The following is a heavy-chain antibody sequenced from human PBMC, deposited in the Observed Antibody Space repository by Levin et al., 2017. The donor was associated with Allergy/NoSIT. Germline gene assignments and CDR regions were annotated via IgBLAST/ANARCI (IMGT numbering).Heavy chain of an antibody. CDR1: RYIFSDYF. J-gene: IGHJ4*02. CDR3: ARDLYNDDSVFGY. Sequence: GESLKISCKASRYIFSDYFIHWVRQAPGQGLEWMGWINPHSGDTKYAQEFQGRVTMTRDTSISTVYMELTRLTSDDTAVYYCARDLYNDDSVFGYWGQGTLVNVFS. D-gene: IGHD3-22*01. CDR2: INPHSGDT. V-gene: IGHV1-2*02.